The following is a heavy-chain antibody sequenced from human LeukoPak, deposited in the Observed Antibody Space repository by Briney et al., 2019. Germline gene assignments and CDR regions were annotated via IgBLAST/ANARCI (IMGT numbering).Heavy chain of an antibody. D-gene: IGHD1-26*01. Sequence: PGGSLRLSCAASGFTFSSYAMSWVRQPPGKGLEWVSAISGSGGSTYYADSVKGRFTISRDNSKNTLYLQMNSLRAEDTAVYYCAKDRLIVGATLTKFVYWGQETLVTVSS. CDR1: GFTFSSYA. CDR3: AKDRLIVGATLTKFVY. CDR2: ISGSGGST. J-gene: IGHJ4*02. V-gene: IGHV3-23*01.